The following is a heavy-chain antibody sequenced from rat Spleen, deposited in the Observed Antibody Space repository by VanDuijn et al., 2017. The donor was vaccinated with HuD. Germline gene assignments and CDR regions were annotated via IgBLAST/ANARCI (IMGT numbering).Heavy chain of an antibody. V-gene: IGHV5S23*01. CDR2: ISTGGGNT. J-gene: IGHJ4*01. D-gene: IGHD1-3*01. Sequence: EVQLVESGGGLLQPGGSLNLSCIASGFTFSNYDMAWVRQAPTKGLEWVASISTGGGNTYYRNSVKGRFTISRDHAKDTLYLQMDSLRSEDTATYYCAKTTVAYYYVMDAWGQGASVTVSS. CDR3: AKTTVAYYYVMDA. CDR1: GFTFSNYD.